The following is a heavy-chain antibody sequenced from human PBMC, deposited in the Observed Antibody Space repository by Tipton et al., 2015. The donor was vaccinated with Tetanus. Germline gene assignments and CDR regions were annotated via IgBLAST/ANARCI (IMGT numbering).Heavy chain of an antibody. Sequence: GLVKPSETLSLTCSVSGDSISSFYWGWIRQPPGKGLEWIASIYFQGSTYYSPSLKSRLTIDVDTSQNLFSLRLTSVTAADTAVYYCARHLYGYWFDPWGQGALVTVSS. CDR1: GDSISSFY. CDR2: IYFQGST. CDR3: ARHLYGYWFDP. V-gene: IGHV4-39*02. D-gene: IGHD5-24*01. J-gene: IGHJ5*02.